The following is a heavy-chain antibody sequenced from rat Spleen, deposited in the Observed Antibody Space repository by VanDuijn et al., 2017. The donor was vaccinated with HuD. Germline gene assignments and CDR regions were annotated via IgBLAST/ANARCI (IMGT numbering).Heavy chain of an antibody. CDR3: ASGNLGYFDY. V-gene: IGHV5-25*01. D-gene: IGHD3-4*01. CDR1: GFTFSDYY. J-gene: IGHJ2*01. Sequence: EVQLVESDGGLVQPGRSLKLSCAASGFTFSDYYMAWVRQAPGKGLEWVASITNTGGSTYYPDSVKGRFVISKDKAKNTGYLQMNNLRSEDTAMYYGASGNLGYFDYWGQGVMVTVSS. CDR2: ITNTGGST.